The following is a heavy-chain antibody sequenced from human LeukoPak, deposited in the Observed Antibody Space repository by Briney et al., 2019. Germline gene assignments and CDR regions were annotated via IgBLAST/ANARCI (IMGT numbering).Heavy chain of an antibody. Sequence: GESLKISCKASGYNFPKYWIGWVRQMSGKGLEWMGIIYPGDSDTRYSPSFQGQVTISADKSISTAYLQWSSLKASDTAMYYCARSSGSGWSFFDYWGQGTLVTVSS. D-gene: IGHD6-19*01. CDR1: GYNFPKYW. CDR2: IYPGDSDT. V-gene: IGHV5-51*01. CDR3: ARSSGSGWSFFDY. J-gene: IGHJ4*02.